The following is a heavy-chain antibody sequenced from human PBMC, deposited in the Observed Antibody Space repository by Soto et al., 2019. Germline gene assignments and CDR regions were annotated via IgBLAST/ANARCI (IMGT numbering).Heavy chain of an antibody. CDR3: ARADGWYCSSTSCNFDY. CDR1: GYTFASYG. V-gene: IGHV1-18*04. D-gene: IGHD2-2*01. CDR2: ISAYNGNT. J-gene: IGHJ4*02. Sequence: GASVKVSCKASGYTFASYGISWVRQAPGQGLEWMGWISAYNGNTNYAQKLQGRVTMTTDTSTSTAYMELRSLRSDDTAVYYCARADGWYCSSTSCNFDYWGQGTLVTVSS.